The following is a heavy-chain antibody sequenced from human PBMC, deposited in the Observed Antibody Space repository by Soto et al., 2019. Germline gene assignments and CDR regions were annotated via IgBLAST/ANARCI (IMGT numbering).Heavy chain of an antibody. J-gene: IGHJ6*02. D-gene: IGHD2-15*01. Sequence: VESLKISCNGSGYSFTSYWISWVRQMPWKGLEWMGRIDPGDSYTNYSPSFQGHVTISADKSISTAYLQWSSLKASDTAMYYCVVGYYYYGMDVWGQGTTVTVSS. CDR2: IDPGDSYT. CDR1: GYSFTSYW. CDR3: VVGYYYYGMDV. V-gene: IGHV5-10-1*01.